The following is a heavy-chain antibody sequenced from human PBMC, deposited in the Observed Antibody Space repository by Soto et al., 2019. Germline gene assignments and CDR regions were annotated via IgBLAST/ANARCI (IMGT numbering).Heavy chain of an antibody. D-gene: IGHD3-3*01. Sequence: QVQLQQWGAGLLKPSETLSLTCAVYGGSLSGYYWSWIRQPPGKGLEWIGEINHSGSTNYNPSLKSRVTISVDTSKNQFSLKLSSVTAADTTVYYCARGSPHYDFWSGYYGGKYYFDYWGQGTLVTVSS. J-gene: IGHJ4*02. V-gene: IGHV4-34*01. CDR2: INHSGST. CDR1: GGSLSGYY. CDR3: ARGSPHYDFWSGYYGGKYYFDY.